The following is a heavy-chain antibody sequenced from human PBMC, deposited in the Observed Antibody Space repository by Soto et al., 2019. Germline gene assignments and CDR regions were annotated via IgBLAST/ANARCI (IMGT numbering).Heavy chain of an antibody. V-gene: IGHV3-21*01. D-gene: IGHD6-19*01. Sequence: GGSLRLSCEASGFSFDYFGMTWVRRAPGKGLEWVSFISSSASYIYYADSVKGRFTVSRDNAKKSLNLQMNSLRAEDTAVYYCARSRSHWLASDSWGQGTLVTVSS. CDR2: ISSSASYI. CDR3: ARSRSHWLASDS. CDR1: GFSFDYFG. J-gene: IGHJ4*02.